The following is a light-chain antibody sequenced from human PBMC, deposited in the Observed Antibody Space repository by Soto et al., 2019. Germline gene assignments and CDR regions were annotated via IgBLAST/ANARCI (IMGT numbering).Light chain of an antibody. V-gene: IGLV1-44*01. CDR1: NSNIGSNT. Sequence: QSVLTQPPSASGTPGQRVTISCSGSNSNIGSNTVNWYRQLPGTAPKLLIYGNNQRPSGVPDRFSGSKSGTSASLAISGLQSEDEADYYCAAWDDSLNGWVFGGGTKLTVL. CDR3: AAWDDSLNGWV. CDR2: GNN. J-gene: IGLJ3*02.